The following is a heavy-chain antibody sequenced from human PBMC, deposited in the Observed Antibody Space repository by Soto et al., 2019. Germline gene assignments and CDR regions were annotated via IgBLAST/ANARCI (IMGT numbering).Heavy chain of an antibody. CDR1: GFTFSSYG. CDR2: IWYDGSNK. Sequence: GGSLRLSCAASGFTFSSYGMHWVRQAPGKGLEWVAVIWYDGSNKYYADSVKGRFTISRDNSKNTLYLQMNSLRAEDTAVYYCAREHDYGDHKLLDYWGQGTLVTVSS. D-gene: IGHD4-17*01. CDR3: AREHDYGDHKLLDY. J-gene: IGHJ4*02. V-gene: IGHV3-33*01.